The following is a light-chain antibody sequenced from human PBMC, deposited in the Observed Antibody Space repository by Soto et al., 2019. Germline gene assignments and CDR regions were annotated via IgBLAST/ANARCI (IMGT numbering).Light chain of an antibody. CDR1: QSVSSSS. V-gene: IGKV3-20*01. CDR2: GAS. CDR3: QQYGGSPRT. J-gene: IGKJ1*01. Sequence: EIVVTQSPATLSLSPGERATLSCRASQSVSSSSLAWYQQKRGQAPRLLIHGASSRATGIPERFSGSGSGTDFTLTISRLEPEDFAVYYCQQYGGSPRTFGQGTKVEVK.